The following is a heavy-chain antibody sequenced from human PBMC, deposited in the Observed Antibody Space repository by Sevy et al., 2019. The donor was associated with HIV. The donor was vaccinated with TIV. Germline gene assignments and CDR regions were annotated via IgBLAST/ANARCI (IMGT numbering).Heavy chain of an antibody. CDR3: ARDRGEILRSAFKS. CDR1: GFIFSEFG. CDR2: ISHDGRNNK. J-gene: IGHJ5*02. Sequence: GGSLRLSCAASGFIFSEFGMHWVRQAPGKGLEWVAVISHDGRNNKYNADSVKGRFTISRDNSKNTLYLQMNSLRADDTAIYYCARDRGEILRSAFKSWGQGTLVTVSS. D-gene: IGHD3-10*01. V-gene: IGHV3-30*04.